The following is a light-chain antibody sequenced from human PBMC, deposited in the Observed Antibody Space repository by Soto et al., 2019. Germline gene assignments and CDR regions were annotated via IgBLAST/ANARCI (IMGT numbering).Light chain of an antibody. J-gene: IGKJ2*01. Sequence: DIQMTQSPSSRSASVGDRVTITCRASQTISSYLNWYQQNPGEAPKLLIYAASTLQSGVPSRFSGSGSGTDFTLTISSLQPEDFATYYCQQSSNIPYTFGQGTKLEIK. CDR2: AAS. CDR3: QQSSNIPYT. CDR1: QTISSY. V-gene: IGKV1-39*01.